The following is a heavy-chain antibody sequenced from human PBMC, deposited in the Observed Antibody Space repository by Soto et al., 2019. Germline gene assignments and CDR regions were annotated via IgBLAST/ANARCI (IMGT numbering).Heavy chain of an antibody. CDR2: IYHSGST. J-gene: IGHJ6*03. Sequence: SETLSLTCAVSSGSISSSNWWSWVRQPPGKGLEWIGEIYHSGSTNYNPSLKSRVTISVDKSKNQFSLKLSSVTAADTAVYYCAREGSFYYGSRNMDVWGKGTAVTVS. V-gene: IGHV4-4*02. CDR3: AREGSFYYGSRNMDV. D-gene: IGHD3-10*01. CDR1: SGSISSSNW.